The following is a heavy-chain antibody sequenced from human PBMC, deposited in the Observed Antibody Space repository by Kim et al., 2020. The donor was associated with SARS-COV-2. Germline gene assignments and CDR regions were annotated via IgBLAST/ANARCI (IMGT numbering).Heavy chain of an antibody. D-gene: IGHD3-10*01. Sequence: SQTLSLTCAISGDSVSSNSAAWNWIRQSPSRGLEWLGRTYYRSKWYNDYAVSVKSRLTINPDTSKNQFSLQLNSVTPEDTAVYYCARWAPLLLWFGELLEGGYYYYGMDVWGQGTTVTVSS. CDR2: TYYRSKWYN. CDR3: ARWAPLLLWFGELLEGGYYYYGMDV. V-gene: IGHV6-1*01. CDR1: GDSVSSNSAA. J-gene: IGHJ6*02.